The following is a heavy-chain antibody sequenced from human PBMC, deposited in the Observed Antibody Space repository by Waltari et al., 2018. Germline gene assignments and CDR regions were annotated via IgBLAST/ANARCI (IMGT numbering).Heavy chain of an antibody. Sequence: VQLVQSGAEVRTPGSAEKGTCKASGGPFGRYRISWVRLVPGQRLAWLGVIIPIFGIPDYSQKFQDRLTITADESTSTAFMELSSLTSEDTAIYFCATHKLGISQHYYHMGAWGKGTTVTISS. D-gene: IGHD7-27*01. V-gene: IGHV1-69*12. CDR1: GGPFGRYR. CDR2: IIPIFGIP. CDR3: ATHKLGISQHYYHMGA. J-gene: IGHJ6*03.